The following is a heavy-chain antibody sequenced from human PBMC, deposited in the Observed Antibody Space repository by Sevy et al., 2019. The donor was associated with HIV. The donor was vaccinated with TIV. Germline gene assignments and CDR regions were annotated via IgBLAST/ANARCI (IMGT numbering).Heavy chain of an antibody. CDR1: GGTFSRDG. CDR2: IISFFDMT. CDR3: ARGGGSGWYYFDS. D-gene: IGHD6-19*01. Sequence: ASVKVSCKASGGTFSRDGISWVRQAPGQGLEWMGGIISFFDMTNYAQKFQGRVTITADESTSTVYMELSSLRFEDTAVYYCARGGGSGWYYFDSWGQGTLVTVS. V-gene: IGHV1-69*13. J-gene: IGHJ4*02.